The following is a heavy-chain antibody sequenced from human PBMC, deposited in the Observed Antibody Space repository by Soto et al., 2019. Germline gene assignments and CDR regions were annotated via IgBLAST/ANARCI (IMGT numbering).Heavy chain of an antibody. V-gene: IGHV4-34*01. Sequence: QVQLQQWGAGLLKPSETLSLTCAVYGGSFSGYYWSWIRQPPGKGLEWIGEINHSGSTNYNPSLKSRVTISVDTSKNQFSLKLSSVTAADTAVYYCARSIVVVVAATRFPFYFDYWGQGALVTVSS. CDR3: ARSIVVVVAATRFPFYFDY. D-gene: IGHD2-15*01. CDR1: GGSFSGYY. CDR2: INHSGST. J-gene: IGHJ4*02.